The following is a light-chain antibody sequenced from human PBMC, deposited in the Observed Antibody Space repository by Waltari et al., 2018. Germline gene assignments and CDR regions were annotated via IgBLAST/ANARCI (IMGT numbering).Light chain of an antibody. J-gene: IGLJ2*01. V-gene: IGLV2-14*03. CDR1: SSDVGGYNY. Sequence: HSALTQPASVSGSPGQLITISCTGTSSDVGGYNYVYWYQQHPGNAPKLMIYDVSNRPSGVSNRFSGSKSGNTASLTISGLQAEDEADYYCSSYISSDTLELFGGGTSLTVL. CDR3: SSYISSDTLEL. CDR2: DVS.